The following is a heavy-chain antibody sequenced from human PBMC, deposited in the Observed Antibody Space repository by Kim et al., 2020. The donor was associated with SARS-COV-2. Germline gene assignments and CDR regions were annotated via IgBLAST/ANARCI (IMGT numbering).Heavy chain of an antibody. V-gene: IGHV3-30*04. CDR1: GFTFSGFA. J-gene: IGHJ3*02. CDR3: ARETPDYSSSWFDI. D-gene: IGHD6-13*01. CDR2: ISYDGTTK. Sequence: GGSLRLSCEASGFTFSGFALHLVRQAPGKGLEWVAIISYDGTTKYSSDSLRGRFTISRDDSKNTLYLQMNSLRPEDTAVYYCARETPDYSSSWFDIWGQG.